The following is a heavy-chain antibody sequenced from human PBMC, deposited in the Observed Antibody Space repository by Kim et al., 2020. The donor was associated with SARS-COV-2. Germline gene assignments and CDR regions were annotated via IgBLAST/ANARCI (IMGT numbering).Heavy chain of an antibody. Sequence: SETLSLTCTVSGGSISSYYWSWIRQPPGKGLEWIGNIYYSGSTNYNPSLKIRVTISVDTAKNQFSLKLSTGTAADTAVYYCARSAGGWYRTDYFDYWGQGTLVTVSS. CDR1: GGSISSYY. D-gene: IGHD6-19*01. J-gene: IGHJ4*02. V-gene: IGHV4-59*01. CDR3: ARSAGGWYRTDYFDY. CDR2: IYYSGST.